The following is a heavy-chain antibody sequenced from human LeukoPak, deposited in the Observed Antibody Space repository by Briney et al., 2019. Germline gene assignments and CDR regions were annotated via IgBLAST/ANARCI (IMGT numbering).Heavy chain of an antibody. CDR2: IYYSGST. D-gene: IGHD4-11*01. Sequence: TSETLSLTCTVSGGSISSYYWSWIRQPPGEGLEWVGYIYYSGSTNYNPSHKSRVTISIDTSKNQFSLNLTSVTAADTAVYYCARGGLGGITAYSNYLFDYWGQGTLVTVSS. CDR3: ARGGLGGITAYSNYLFDY. V-gene: IGHV4-59*08. CDR1: GGSISSYY. J-gene: IGHJ4*02.